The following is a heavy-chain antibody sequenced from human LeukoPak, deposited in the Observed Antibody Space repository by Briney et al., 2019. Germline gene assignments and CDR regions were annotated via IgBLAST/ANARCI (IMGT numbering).Heavy chain of an antibody. Sequence: ASVKVSCKASGYTFTSYDINWVRQATGQGLEWMGWMNPNSGNTGYAQKFQGRVTMTRNTSISTAYMELSSLRSDDTAVYYCARDHGVMQPFDYWGQGTLVTVSS. D-gene: IGHD3-16*01. J-gene: IGHJ4*02. CDR2: MNPNSGNT. CDR3: ARDHGVMQPFDY. CDR1: GYTFTSYD. V-gene: IGHV1-8*01.